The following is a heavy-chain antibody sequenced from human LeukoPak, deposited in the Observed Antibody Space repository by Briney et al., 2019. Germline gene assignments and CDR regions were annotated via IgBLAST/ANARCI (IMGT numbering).Heavy chain of an antibody. CDR2: ISDTGGST. CDR1: GFTFNSYA. D-gene: IGHD6-13*01. V-gene: IGHV3-23*01. CDR3: AKGGGSSSWTNLDY. J-gene: IGHJ4*02. Sequence: GGSLRLSCAASGFTFNSYAMSWVGQGPGKGLEWVSGISDTGGSTYYADSVKGRFTISRDNSKNTLYLQMNSLRAEDTAVYYCAKGGGSSSWTNLDYWGQGTLVTVSS.